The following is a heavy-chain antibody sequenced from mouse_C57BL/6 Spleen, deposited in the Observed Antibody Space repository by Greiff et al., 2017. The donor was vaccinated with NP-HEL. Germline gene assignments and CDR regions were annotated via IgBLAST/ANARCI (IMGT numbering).Heavy chain of an antibody. CDR1: GYTFTSYW. D-gene: IGHD1-1*01. CDR3: ARVGYGSSFYAMDY. V-gene: IGHV1-55*01. CDR2: IYPGSGST. Sequence: VKLQQPGAELVKPGASVKMSCKASGYTFTSYWITWVKQRPGQGLEWIGDIYPGSGSTNYNEKFKSKATLTVDTSSSTAYMQLSSLTSEDSAVYYCARVGYGSSFYAMDYWGQGTSVTVSS. J-gene: IGHJ4*01.